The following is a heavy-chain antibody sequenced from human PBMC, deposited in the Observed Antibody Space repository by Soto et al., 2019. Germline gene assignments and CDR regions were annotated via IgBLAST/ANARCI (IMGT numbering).Heavy chain of an antibody. V-gene: IGHV1-18*01. Sequence: ASVKVSCKASGFPFTDYGFTWVRQAPGEGLEWMGWISAYTGNTNYAQKVQGRDTMSTDTSTSIAYLELRRLRSDDTAVYYCARGPKSRRTTYSDYWVQGTLVTVSS. CDR1: GFPFTDYG. CDR3: ARGPKSRRTTYSDY. D-gene: IGHD1-1*01. J-gene: IGHJ4*02. CDR2: ISAYTGNT.